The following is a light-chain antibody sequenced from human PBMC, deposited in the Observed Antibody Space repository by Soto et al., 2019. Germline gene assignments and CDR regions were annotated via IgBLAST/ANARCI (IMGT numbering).Light chain of an antibody. CDR1: QSISSY. Sequence: IQMALSRGXXPGXVVXXXTGTCRASQSISSYLNWYQQKPGKAPKLLIYAASSLQSGVPSRFSGSGSGTDFTLTISSLQPEDFATYYCQQSYSTSTFGQGTRLEIK. J-gene: IGKJ5*01. CDR3: QQSYSTST. V-gene: IGKV1-39*01. CDR2: AAS.